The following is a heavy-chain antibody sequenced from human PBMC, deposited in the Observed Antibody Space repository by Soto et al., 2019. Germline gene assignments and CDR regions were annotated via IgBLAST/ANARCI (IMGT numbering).Heavy chain of an antibody. CDR3: VRDSPIGSTYSGYDGIDY. V-gene: IGHV1-69*08. Sequence: QVQLVQSGAEVKKPGSSVKVSCKASGVTFTNDIITWVRQAPGQGLEWMGRIITLLDIANYAQKFQGRVTITADKSTSTAYMELNSLRSEDTAVYYCVRDSPIGSTYSGYDGIDYWGQGTLVTVSS. CDR2: IITLLDIA. D-gene: IGHD5-12*01. J-gene: IGHJ4*02. CDR1: GVTFTNDI.